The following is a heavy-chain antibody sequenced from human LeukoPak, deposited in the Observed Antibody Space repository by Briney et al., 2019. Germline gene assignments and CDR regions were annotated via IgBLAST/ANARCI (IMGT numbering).Heavy chain of an antibody. D-gene: IGHD2-21*02. CDR2: IIPIFGTA. CDR3: ARAYMTATRHFDY. J-gene: IGHJ4*02. CDR1: GGTFSSYA. V-gene: IGHV1-69*13. Sequence: GASVKVSCTASGGTFSSYAISWVRQAPGQGLEWMGGIIPIFGTANYAQTFQGRVTITADESTNTAYLQMSSLRSEDTAMYYCARAYMTATRHFDYWGQGTLVTVSS.